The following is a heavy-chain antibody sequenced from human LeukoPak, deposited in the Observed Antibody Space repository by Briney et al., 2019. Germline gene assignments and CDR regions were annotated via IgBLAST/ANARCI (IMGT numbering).Heavy chain of an antibody. V-gene: IGHV4-59*01. CDR2: IYYSGST. J-gene: IGHJ6*03. D-gene: IGHD1-26*01. Sequence: SETLSLTCIVSGGSISSYYWSWIRQPPGKGLEWIGYIYYSGSTNYNPSLKSRVTISVDTSKNQFSLKLSSVTAADTAVYYCASSELTYYYYYYMDVWGKGTTVTVSS. CDR1: GGSISSYY. CDR3: ASSELTYYYYYYMDV.